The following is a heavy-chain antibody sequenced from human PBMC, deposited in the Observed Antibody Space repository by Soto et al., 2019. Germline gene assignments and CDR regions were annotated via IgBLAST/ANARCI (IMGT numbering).Heavy chain of an antibody. CDR2: ISAYNGNT. Sequence: ASVKVSCKASGYTFTSYGISRVRQAPGQGLEWMGWISAYNGNTNYALKLQGRVTMTTDTSTSTAYMELRSLRSDDTAVYYCARDRDLSYDFWSGRNWFDPWGQGTLVTVSS. CDR3: ARDRDLSYDFWSGRNWFDP. J-gene: IGHJ5*02. CDR1: GYTFTSYG. D-gene: IGHD3-3*01. V-gene: IGHV1-18*01.